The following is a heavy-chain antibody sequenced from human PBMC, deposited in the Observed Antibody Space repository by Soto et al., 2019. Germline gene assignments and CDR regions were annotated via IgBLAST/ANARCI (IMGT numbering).Heavy chain of an antibody. D-gene: IGHD4-17*01. CDR1: GITFSSHA. J-gene: IGHJ4*02. CDR3: AKHLGSTATTRHSDY. V-gene: IGHV3-23*01. Sequence: EVQLLESGGGLVQPGGSLRLSCAASGITFSSHAMSWVRQAPGKGLEWVSAISGGGGNTYYAGSVKGRFTISRDNSKMTLYLQMNGLMVEDTAIYYYAKHLGSTATTRHSDYWGQGTLVTVSS. CDR2: ISGGGGNT.